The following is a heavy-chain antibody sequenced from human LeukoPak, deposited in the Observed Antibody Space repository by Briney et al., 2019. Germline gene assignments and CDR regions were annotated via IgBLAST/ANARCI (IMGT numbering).Heavy chain of an antibody. Sequence: HPGGSLRLSCAASGFTFSSYWMSWVRQAPGKGLEWVANIKQDGSEKYYVDSVKGRFTISRDNAKNSLYLQMNSLRAEDTAVYYCARGGSPNYYYYYYMDVWGKGTTVTVSS. CDR1: GFTFSSYW. J-gene: IGHJ6*03. D-gene: IGHD6-13*01. CDR2: IKQDGSEK. CDR3: ARGGSPNYYYYYYMDV. V-gene: IGHV3-7*01.